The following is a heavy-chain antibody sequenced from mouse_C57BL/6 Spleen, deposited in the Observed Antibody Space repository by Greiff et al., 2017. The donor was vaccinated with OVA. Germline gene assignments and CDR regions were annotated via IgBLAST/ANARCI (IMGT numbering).Heavy chain of an antibody. D-gene: IGHD1-1*01. Sequence: VHLVESGAELVRPGTSVKVSCKASGYAFTNYLIEWVKQRPGQGLEWIGVINPGSGGTNYNEKFKGKATLTADKSSSTAYMQLSSLTSEDSAVYFCARGGVVDFYYFDYWGQGTTLTVSS. CDR1: GYAFTNYL. CDR3: ARGGVVDFYYFDY. V-gene: IGHV1-54*01. CDR2: INPGSGGT. J-gene: IGHJ2*01.